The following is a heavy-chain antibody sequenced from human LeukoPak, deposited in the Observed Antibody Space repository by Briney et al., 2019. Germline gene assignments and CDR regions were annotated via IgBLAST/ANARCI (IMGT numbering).Heavy chain of an antibody. V-gene: IGHV4-39*07. J-gene: IGHJ3*02. CDR2: IYDSGST. CDR1: GGSIRSSYYY. CDR3: AREQDAFDI. Sequence: SETLSLTCTVSGGSIRSSYYYWGWIRQPPGKGLEWIGSIYDSGSTYYNPSLKSRVTISVDRSKNQFSLKLSSVTAADTAVYYCAREQDAFDIWGQGTMVTVSS.